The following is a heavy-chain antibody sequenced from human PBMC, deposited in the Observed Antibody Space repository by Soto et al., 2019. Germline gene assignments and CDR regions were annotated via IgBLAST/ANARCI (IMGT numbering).Heavy chain of an antibody. J-gene: IGHJ4*02. D-gene: IGHD2-15*01. V-gene: IGHV3-23*01. CDR1: GFIFDTHS. CDR2: IRSSGDT. CDR3: AQLGRWTAALDY. Sequence: EVQLLESGGGLVQPGGSLRLSFTASGFIFDTHSMNWVRQAPGKGLEWVALIRSSGDTFYAESVKGRFTISRDNSESTVHLQMHSLRTEDTARYYCAQLGRWTAALDYWGQGTLVTVSS.